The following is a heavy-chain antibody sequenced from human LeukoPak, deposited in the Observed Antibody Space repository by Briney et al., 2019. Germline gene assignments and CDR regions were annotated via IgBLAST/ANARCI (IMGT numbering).Heavy chain of an antibody. D-gene: IGHD2-8*01. Sequence: GGSLRLSCAASGFTFSDYYMSWIRQAPGKGLEWVSYISSSGSTIYYADSVKGRFTISRDNSKNTLYLQMGSLRAEDMAVYYCARGLFGLMVYAEVYFDYWGQGTLVTVSS. CDR3: ARGLFGLMVYAEVYFDY. V-gene: IGHV3-11*04. CDR1: GFTFSDYY. J-gene: IGHJ4*02. CDR2: ISSSGSTI.